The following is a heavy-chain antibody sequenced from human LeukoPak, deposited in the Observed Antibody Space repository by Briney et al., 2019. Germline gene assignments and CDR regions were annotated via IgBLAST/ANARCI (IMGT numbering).Heavy chain of an antibody. CDR1: GFTFSSYS. D-gene: IGHD3-10*02. J-gene: IGHJ6*04. CDR2: ISSSRSYI. Sequence: GGSLRLSCAASGFTFSSYSMNWVRQAPGKGLEWVSFISSSRSYIYYADSVKGRFTISRDNAKNSLYLQMNSLRAEDTAVYYCAELGIAMIGGVWGKGTTVTISS. CDR3: AELGIAMIGGV. V-gene: IGHV3-21*01.